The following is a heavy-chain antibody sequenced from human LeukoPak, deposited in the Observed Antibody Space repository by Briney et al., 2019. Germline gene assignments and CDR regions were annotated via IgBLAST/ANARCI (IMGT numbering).Heavy chain of an antibody. CDR3: ARGSGRTHYYGSGSYYDY. J-gene: IGHJ4*02. CDR2: ISYDGSNK. D-gene: IGHD3-10*01. CDR1: GFTFSSYA. V-gene: IGHV3-30*04. Sequence: GGSLRLSCAASGFTFSSYAMHWVRQAPGKALEWVAVISYDGSNKYYADSVKGRFTISRDNSKNTLYLQMNSLRAEDTAVYYCARGSGRTHYYGSGSYYDYWGQGTLVTVSS.